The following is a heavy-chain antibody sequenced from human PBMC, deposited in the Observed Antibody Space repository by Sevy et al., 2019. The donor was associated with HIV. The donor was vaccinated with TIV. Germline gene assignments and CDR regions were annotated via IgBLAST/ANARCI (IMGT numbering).Heavy chain of an antibody. J-gene: IGHJ4*02. V-gene: IGHV3-23*01. Sequence: GGSLRLSCAASGFTFSNYAMNWVRQAPGKGLEWVSGISGNGGSGDKTNYADSVKGRFTISRDDSKNSLYLQLNSLRAEETAIYYCARKYDSSGYFDYWGQGTLVTVSS. CDR3: ARKYDSSGYFDY. D-gene: IGHD3-22*01. CDR1: GFTFSNYA. CDR2: ISGNGGSGDKT.